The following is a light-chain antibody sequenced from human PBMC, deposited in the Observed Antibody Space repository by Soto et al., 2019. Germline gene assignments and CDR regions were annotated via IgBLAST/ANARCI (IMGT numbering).Light chain of an antibody. J-gene: IGKJ1*01. CDR1: QSVSSN. Sequence: EIVMTQSPATLSVSPGERATLSCRASQSVSSNLAWYQQKPGQAPRLLIYGASTRATGVPARFSGSGSGTDFTLTISSLQSEDFAIYYCQQSDTCPITFGQGTKVDIK. V-gene: IGKV3-15*01. CDR2: GAS. CDR3: QQSDTCPIT.